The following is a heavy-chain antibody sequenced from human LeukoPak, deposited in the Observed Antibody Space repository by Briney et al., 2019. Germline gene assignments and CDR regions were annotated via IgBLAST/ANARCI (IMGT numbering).Heavy chain of an antibody. V-gene: IGHV4-38-2*02. CDR1: GYSISSGYY. D-gene: IGHD2-15*01. CDR2: INHSGST. J-gene: IGHJ4*02. CDR3: ARGEGYCSGGSCSLYYFDY. Sequence: PSETLSLTCTVSGYSISSGYYWGWIRQPPGKGLEWIGEINHSGSTNYNPSLKSRVTISVDTSKNQFSLKLSSVTAADTAVYYCARGEGYCSGGSCSLYYFDYWGQGTLVTVSS.